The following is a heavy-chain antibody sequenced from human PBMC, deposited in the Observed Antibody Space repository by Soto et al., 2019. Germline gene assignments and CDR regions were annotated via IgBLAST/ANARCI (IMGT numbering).Heavy chain of an antibody. D-gene: IGHD1-7*01. J-gene: IGHJ5*02. CDR3: ARGNVANFFDP. V-gene: IGHV5-51*01. CDR2: IYPNDSKT. CDR1: GYNFVRYW. Sequence: HGQTLKLSCTVSGYNFVRYWIVWVRQMPGKGLEWMGIIYPNDSKTKYSPSFQGQVTMSVDMSISTAYLQWSSLKASDTAMYFCARGNVANFFDPWGQGTLVTVAS.